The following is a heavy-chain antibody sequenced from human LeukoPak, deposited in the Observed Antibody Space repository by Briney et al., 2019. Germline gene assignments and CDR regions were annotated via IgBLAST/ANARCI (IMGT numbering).Heavy chain of an antibody. J-gene: IGHJ4*02. Sequence: PGGSLRLSCAASGFTFSSYWMSWVRQAPGKGLEWVANIKQDGSHKNYVDSVKGRFTISRDNAKNLLSLQMNSLRVEDTAVYYCARETPDSSGWDWGQGTLVTVSS. CDR2: IKQDGSHK. D-gene: IGHD6-19*01. CDR3: ARETPDSSGWD. V-gene: IGHV3-7*01. CDR1: GFTFSSYW.